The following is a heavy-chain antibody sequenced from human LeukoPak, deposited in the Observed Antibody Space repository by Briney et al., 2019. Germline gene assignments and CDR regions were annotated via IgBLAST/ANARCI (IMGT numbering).Heavy chain of an antibody. CDR3: ARGWCSPQCYGVRD. CDR2: ISYDGSNK. CDR1: GFTFSSYE. V-gene: IGHV3-30*03. D-gene: IGHD4/OR15-4a*01. J-gene: IGHJ6*04. Sequence: PGGSLRLSCAASGFTFSSYEMNWVRQAPGKGLEWVAVISYDGSNKYYADSVKGRFTISRDNSKNTLYLQMNSLRAEDTAVYYCARGWCSPQCYGVRDWGKGTTVTVSS.